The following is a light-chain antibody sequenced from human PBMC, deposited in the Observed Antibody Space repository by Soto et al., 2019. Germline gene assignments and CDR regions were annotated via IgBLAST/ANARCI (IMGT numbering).Light chain of an antibody. V-gene: IGLV1-51*02. CDR1: SSNIGINS. Sequence: QAVLTQPPSVSAAPGQNVTISCSGGSSNIGINSVSWYQQLPGTAPKLLIYQNDQRPSGIPDRFSGSKSGTSATLGITGLQTGDEADYYCGTWDNTLSAYVFATGTKLTVL. CDR3: GTWDNTLSAYV. CDR2: QND. J-gene: IGLJ1*01.